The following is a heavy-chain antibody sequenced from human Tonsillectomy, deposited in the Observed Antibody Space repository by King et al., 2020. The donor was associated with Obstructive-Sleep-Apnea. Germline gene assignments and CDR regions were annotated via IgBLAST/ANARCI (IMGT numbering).Heavy chain of an antibody. J-gene: IGHJ5*02. CDR1: CGSISSGGYY. V-gene: IGHV4-31*03. CDR2: IYYSGST. CDR3: AREIRAGTAYNWFDP. Sequence: QLQESGPGLVKPSQTLSLTCTVSCGSISSGGYYWSWIRQHPGKGLEWIWYIYYSGSTYYNPSIMNRFTISVDTSKNQFSLKLSSVTAADTAVYYCAREIRAGTAYNWFDPWGQGTLVTVSS. D-gene: IGHD6-19*01.